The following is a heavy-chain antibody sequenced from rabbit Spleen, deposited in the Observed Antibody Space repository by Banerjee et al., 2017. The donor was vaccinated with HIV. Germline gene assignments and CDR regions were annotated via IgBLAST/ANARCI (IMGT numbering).Heavy chain of an antibody. CDR1: GFSFNNNW. V-gene: IGHV1S47*01. CDR3: VRDRANIGGDYGPYYFDL. CDR2: IDPVFGNT. D-gene: IGHD2-1*01. Sequence: QEQLVESGGGLVKPEGSLTLTCTVSGFSFNNNWICWVRQAPGKGLEWIGYIDPVFGNTYYASWVNGRFTISSDNAQNTVHLQMNSLTAVDTATYFCVRDRANIGGDYGPYYFDLWGQGTLVTVS. J-gene: IGHJ4*01.